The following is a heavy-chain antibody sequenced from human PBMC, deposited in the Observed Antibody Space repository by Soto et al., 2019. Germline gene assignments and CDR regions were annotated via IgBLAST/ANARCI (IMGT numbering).Heavy chain of an antibody. CDR1: GGTFSSYA. CDR2: IIPIFGTA. CDR3: AGEFLLVDEHYYYYGMDV. J-gene: IGHJ6*02. Sequence: SVKVSCKASGGTFSSYAISWVRQAPGQGLEWMGGIIPIFGTANYAQKFQGRVTITADESTSTAYMELSSLRSEDTAVYYCAGEFLLVDEHYYYYGMDVWGQGTTVTVSS. V-gene: IGHV1-69*13. D-gene: IGHD2-2*01.